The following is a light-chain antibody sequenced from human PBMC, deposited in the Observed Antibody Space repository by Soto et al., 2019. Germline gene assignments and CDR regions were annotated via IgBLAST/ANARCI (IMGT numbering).Light chain of an antibody. CDR2: GAS. J-gene: IGKJ1*01. CDR3: QQYNNWLTWT. Sequence: EIVMTQSPATLSVPPGERATLSCRASQSVNSNLAWYQHKPGQAPRLLIYGASTRATGIPARFSGSGSGTEFTLTISSLQSEDFAVYYCQQYNNWLTWTFGQGTKVEVK. V-gene: IGKV3-15*01. CDR1: QSVNSN.